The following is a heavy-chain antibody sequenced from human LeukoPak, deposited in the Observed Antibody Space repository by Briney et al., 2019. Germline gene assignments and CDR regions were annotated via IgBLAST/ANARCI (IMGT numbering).Heavy chain of an antibody. CDR3: ARREAAAGTGSTGDY. D-gene: IGHD6-13*01. J-gene: IGHJ4*02. CDR2: IYPGDSDT. Sequence: GEALQISCKGSGYSFTSYWIGWVRQLPGKGLERMGIIYPGDSDTRYSPSFQGQVTISADKSISTAYLQWSSLKASDTAMYYCARREAAAGTGSTGDYWGQGTLVTVSS. V-gene: IGHV5-51*01. CDR1: GYSFTSYW.